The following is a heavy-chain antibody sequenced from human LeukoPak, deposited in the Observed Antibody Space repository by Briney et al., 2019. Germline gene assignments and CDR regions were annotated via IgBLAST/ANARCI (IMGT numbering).Heavy chain of an antibody. D-gene: IGHD2-15*01. Sequence: GGSLRLSCAASGFTFSSYAMNWVRQAPGKGLEWVSGISGSGGRTYYADSVKGRFTISRDNSKNTLYLQMNSLRAEDKAIFYFGKDSLVGYCSGGSCYPGNSDYWGQGTLVTVSS. J-gene: IGHJ4*02. CDR1: GFTFSSYA. CDR3: GKDSLVGYCSGGSCYPGNSDY. CDR2: ISGSGGRT. V-gene: IGHV3-23*01.